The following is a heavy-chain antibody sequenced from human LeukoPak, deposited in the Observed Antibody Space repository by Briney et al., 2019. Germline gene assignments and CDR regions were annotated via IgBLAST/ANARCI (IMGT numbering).Heavy chain of an antibody. J-gene: IGHJ6*03. V-gene: IGHV1-24*01. CDR3: ATESRYSSSSIYYYYMDG. CDR1: GYTLTELS. CDR2: FDPEDGET. D-gene: IGHD6-6*01. Sequence: ASVKVSCKVSGYTLTELSLHWVRQAPGKGLEWMGGFDPEDGETIYAQKFQGRVTMTEDTSTDTAYMELSSLRSEDTAVYYCATESRYSSSSIYYYYMDGWGKGTTVTISS.